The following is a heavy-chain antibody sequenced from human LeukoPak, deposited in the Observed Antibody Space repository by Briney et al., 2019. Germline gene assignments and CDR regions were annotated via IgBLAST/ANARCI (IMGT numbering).Heavy chain of an antibody. Sequence: SETLSLTCTVSGGSISTYYWTWIRQPPGKGLEWIGFIYDGGSTNCNPSLRSRVTISIDTSKSQFSLKLSSVTAADTAVYYCARARVLFGTSGYSYGFGAFDIWGQGTMVTVSS. V-gene: IGHV4-59*01. CDR2: IYDGGST. J-gene: IGHJ3*02. D-gene: IGHD5-18*01. CDR3: ARARVLFGTSGYSYGFGAFDI. CDR1: GGSISTYY.